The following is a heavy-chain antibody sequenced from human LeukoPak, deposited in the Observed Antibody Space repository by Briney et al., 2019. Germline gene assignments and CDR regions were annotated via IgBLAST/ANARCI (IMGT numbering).Heavy chain of an antibody. V-gene: IGHV3-48*04. J-gene: IGHJ4*02. CDR2: ISSSGSTI. CDR1: GFTFSSYS. D-gene: IGHD1-26*01. CDR3: ARGEVGATIDY. Sequence: PGGTLRLSCAASGFTFSSYSMNWVRKAPGKGLEWVSYISSSGSTIYYADSVKGRFTISRDNAKNSLYLQMNSLRAEDTAVYYCARGEVGATIDYWGQGILVTVSS.